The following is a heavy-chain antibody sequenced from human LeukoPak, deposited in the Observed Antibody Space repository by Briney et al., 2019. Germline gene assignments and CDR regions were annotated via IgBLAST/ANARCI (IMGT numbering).Heavy chain of an antibody. CDR2: INHSGST. Sequence: PSETLSLNCAVYGGSFSGYYWSWIRQPPGKGLEWIGEINHSGSTNYNPSLKSRVTISVDTSKNQFSLKLSSVTAADTAVYYCARGRGYSSSSFDYWGQGTLVTVSS. J-gene: IGHJ4*02. D-gene: IGHD6-6*01. V-gene: IGHV4-34*01. CDR1: GGSFSGYY. CDR3: ARGRGYSSSSFDY.